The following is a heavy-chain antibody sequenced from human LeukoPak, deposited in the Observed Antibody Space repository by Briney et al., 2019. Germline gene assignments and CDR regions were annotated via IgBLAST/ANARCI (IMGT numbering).Heavy chain of an antibody. CDR3: AREAYDSSGYSLNKFDY. CDR1: GYTFTTYG. CDR2: INPSGGST. D-gene: IGHD3-22*01. Sequence: AASVKVSCKASGYTFTTYGITWVRQAPGQGLEWMGIINPSGGSTSYAQKFQGRVTMTRDTSTSTVYMELSSLRSEDTAVYYCAREAYDSSGYSLNKFDYWGQGTLVTVSS. J-gene: IGHJ4*02. V-gene: IGHV1-46*01.